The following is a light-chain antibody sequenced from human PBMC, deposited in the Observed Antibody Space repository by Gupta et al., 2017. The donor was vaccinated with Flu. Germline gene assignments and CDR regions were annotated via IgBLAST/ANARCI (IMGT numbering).Light chain of an antibody. CDR1: SSNIENNY. V-gene: IGLV1-51*01. Sequence: QSVLTQPPSVSAAPGQKVTISCSGSSSNIENNYVSWYQQLPGTAPKLLIYENSKRPSGIPDRVSGSKSDTSATLGITGLQTGDEADYYCGTWDSSLSAWVFGGGTKLTVL. J-gene: IGLJ3*02. CDR3: GTWDSSLSAWV. CDR2: ENS.